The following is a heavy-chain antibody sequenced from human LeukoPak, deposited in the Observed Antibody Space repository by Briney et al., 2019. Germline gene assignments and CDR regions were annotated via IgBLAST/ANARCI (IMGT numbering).Heavy chain of an antibody. J-gene: IGHJ3*01. D-gene: IGHD1-14*01. CDR2: ISVGNGDS. CDR1: GYTFTGYY. CDR3: ARERGIRDAFDF. Sequence: ASVKVSCKASGYTFTGYYMHWVRQAPGQGLEWMGWISVGNGDSKCSQEFQGRVTLTRDTSATTAYLEASSLRPEDMAVYYCARERGIRDAFDFWGQGTMVTVSS. V-gene: IGHV1-3*03.